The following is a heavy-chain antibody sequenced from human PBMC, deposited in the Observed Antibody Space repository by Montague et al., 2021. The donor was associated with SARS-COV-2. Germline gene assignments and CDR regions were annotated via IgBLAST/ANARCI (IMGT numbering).Heavy chain of an antibody. CDR3: ARRRLREDYFDF. CDR1: GDSVSSSGHY. D-gene: IGHD4-17*01. Sequence: SETLSLTCTVSGDSVSSSGHYWGWIRQPPGKGLEWLGIVYYSGYTYYNPSVKGRVTISIDASKNQFSLKLNSLTATGTAIYHCARRRLREDYFDFWGQGTLLTVSS. CDR2: VYYSGYT. V-gene: IGHV4-39*01. J-gene: IGHJ4*02.